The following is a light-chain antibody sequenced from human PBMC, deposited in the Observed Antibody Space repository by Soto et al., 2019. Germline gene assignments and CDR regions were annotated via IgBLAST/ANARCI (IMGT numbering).Light chain of an antibody. CDR2: GAS. CDR1: QSVSSSY. Sequence: EIVLTQSPGTLSLSPGERATLSCRASQSVSSSYLAWYQQKPGQAPRLLIYGASSRATGIPDRFSGSGSGTHFPLTVSRMEPDDFAVYYCQQYGSSTWTFGQGTKVEIK. V-gene: IGKV3-20*01. CDR3: QQYGSSTWT. J-gene: IGKJ1*01.